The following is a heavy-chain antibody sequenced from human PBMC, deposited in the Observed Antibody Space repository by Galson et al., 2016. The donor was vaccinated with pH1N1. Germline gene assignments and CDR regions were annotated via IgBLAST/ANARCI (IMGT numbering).Heavy chain of an antibody. V-gene: IGHV5-51*01. CDR3: ARQSDYGDYRGDAFDI. Sequence: QSGAEVKKPGESLKISCTGSGYTFTRYWIGWVRQMPGKGLEWMGVIYLGGSHIRYSPSFQGHVTISADKSINTAYLQWSSLKDSDTAMYFCARQSDYGDYRGDAFDIWGQGTMVTVSS. CDR1: GYTFTRYW. CDR2: IYLGGSHI. J-gene: IGHJ3*02. D-gene: IGHD4-17*01.